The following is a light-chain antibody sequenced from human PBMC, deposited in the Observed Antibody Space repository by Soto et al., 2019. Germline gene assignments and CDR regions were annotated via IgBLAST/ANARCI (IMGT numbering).Light chain of an antibody. V-gene: IGLV2-14*01. CDR3: SSYTSSNTLVV. Sequence: QSVLTQPRSVSGSPGQSVTISCTGTNSDIGNYNFVSWYEQHPGKAPKLIIYEVNGRPSGVSDRFSGSKSGNTASLTISGLRAEDEADYYCSSYTSSNTLVVFGGGTKLTVL. CDR2: EVN. J-gene: IGLJ2*01. CDR1: NSDIGNYNF.